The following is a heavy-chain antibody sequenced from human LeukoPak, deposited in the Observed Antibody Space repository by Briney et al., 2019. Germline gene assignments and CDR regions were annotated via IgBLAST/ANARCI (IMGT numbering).Heavy chain of an antibody. CDR1: GYTFTGYY. CDR3: ARFGLGMVRGVGVFEGVY. D-gene: IGHD3-10*01. CDR2: INPNSGGT. J-gene: IGHJ4*02. Sequence: ASVKVSCKASGYTFTGYYMHWVRQAPGQGLEWMGWINPNSGGTNYAQKFQGRVTMTRDTSISTAYMELSRLRSDDTAVYYCARFGLGMVRGVGVFEGVYWGQGTLVTVSS. V-gene: IGHV1-2*02.